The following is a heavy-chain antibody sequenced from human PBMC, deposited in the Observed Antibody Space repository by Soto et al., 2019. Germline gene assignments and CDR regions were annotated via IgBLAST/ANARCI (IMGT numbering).Heavy chain of an antibody. CDR3: ARGRHWFGP. CDR1: GISITSSY. V-gene: IGHV4-59*01. CDR2: ISDRGAI. J-gene: IGHJ5*02. Sequence: PSETLSLTCTVPGISITSSYWNWFRQSPGKGLEWIGQISDRGAINYNPPLESRVTISTDTSNNQVSLTLTAVDTADTAIYYCARGRHWFGPWGQGTLVTVSS.